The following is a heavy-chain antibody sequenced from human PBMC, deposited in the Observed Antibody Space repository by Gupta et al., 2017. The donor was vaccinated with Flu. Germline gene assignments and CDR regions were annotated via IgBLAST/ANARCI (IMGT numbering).Heavy chain of an antibody. J-gene: IGHJ4*02. D-gene: IGHD6-13*01. CDR2: INQDGTVE. V-gene: IGHV3-7*01. Sequence: FTGYWMAWVRQAPGKGLEWVANINQDGTVEHYVDSVKGRFTISRDNANKSLYLQMSNLRAEDTAVYYCGRDAGPPDYWGQGTLVAVSS. CDR3: GRDAGPPDY. CDR1: FTGYW.